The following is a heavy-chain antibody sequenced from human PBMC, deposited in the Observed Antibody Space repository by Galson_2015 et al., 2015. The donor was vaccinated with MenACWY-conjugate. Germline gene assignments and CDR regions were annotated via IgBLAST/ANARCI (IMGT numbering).Heavy chain of an antibody. V-gene: IGHV3-23*01. CDR2: ISSGGGST. CDR1: GFTFSSYA. Sequence: SLRLSCAASGFTFSSYAMSWVRQAPGKGLEWVSAISSGGGSTYYADSVKGRFTISRDNSKNTLYLQMNSLRAEDTAVYYCSKLSDYYDSSGLDYWGQGTLVTVSS. J-gene: IGHJ4*02. CDR3: SKLSDYYDSSGLDY. D-gene: IGHD3-22*01.